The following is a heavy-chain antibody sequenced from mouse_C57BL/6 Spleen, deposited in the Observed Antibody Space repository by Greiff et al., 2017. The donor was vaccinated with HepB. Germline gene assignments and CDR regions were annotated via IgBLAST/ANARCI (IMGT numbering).Heavy chain of an antibody. CDR2: ISGGGGNT. V-gene: IGHV5-9*01. CDR1: GFTFSSYT. CDR3: ARHRNYGSSPLMDY. D-gene: IGHD1-1*01. Sequence: EVHLVESGGGLVKPGGSLKLSCAASGFTFSSYTMSWVRQTPEKRLEWVATISGGGGNTYYPDSVKGRFTISRDNAKNTLYLQMSSLRSEDTALYYCARHRNYGSSPLMDYWGQGTSVTVSS. J-gene: IGHJ4*01.